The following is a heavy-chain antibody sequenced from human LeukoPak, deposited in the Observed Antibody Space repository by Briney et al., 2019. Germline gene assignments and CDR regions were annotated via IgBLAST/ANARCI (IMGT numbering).Heavy chain of an antibody. V-gene: IGHV4-61*02. Sequence: SQTLSLTCTVSGGSISSGSHYWSWIRQPAGKGLEWIGRIYTSGSTNYNPSLKSRVTISVDTSKNLFSLKLSSVTAADTAVYYCARVASSQYYYYYYYMDVWGKGTTVTVSS. J-gene: IGHJ6*03. CDR3: ARVASSQYYYYYYYMDV. CDR2: IYTSGST. CDR1: GGSISSGSHY. D-gene: IGHD6-13*01.